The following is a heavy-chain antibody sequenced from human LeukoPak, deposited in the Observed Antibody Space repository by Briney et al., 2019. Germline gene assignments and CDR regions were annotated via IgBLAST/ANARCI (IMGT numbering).Heavy chain of an antibody. Sequence: SETLSLTCTVSGVSISSYYWTWIRQPPGKGLEWIGHIYYSGTTSGNTNYNPSLKSRVTISIDTAKNQFSLQVRSVTAADTAVYYCARGSGRYYYYGVDVWGQGTTVAVSS. CDR2: IYYSGTTSGNT. J-gene: IGHJ6*02. CDR3: ARGSGRYYYYGVDV. CDR1: GVSISSYY. V-gene: IGHV4-59*01. D-gene: IGHD7-27*01.